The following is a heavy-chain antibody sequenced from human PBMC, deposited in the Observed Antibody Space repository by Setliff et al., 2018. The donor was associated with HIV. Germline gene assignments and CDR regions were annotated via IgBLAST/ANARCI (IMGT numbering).Heavy chain of an antibody. D-gene: IGHD1-26*01. CDR3: AARPFTKDVPAFDYYDP. CDR1: GYTLTSYE. V-gene: IGHV1-8*02. Sequence: EASVKVSCKASGYTLTSYEINWVRQATGQGLEWMGWMNPNSGDTGYAQKFQGRVTMTRNTSISTAYMELSSLRSEDTAVYYCAARPFTKDVPAFDYYDPWGKGTTVTVSS. CDR2: MNPNSGDT. J-gene: IGHJ6*04.